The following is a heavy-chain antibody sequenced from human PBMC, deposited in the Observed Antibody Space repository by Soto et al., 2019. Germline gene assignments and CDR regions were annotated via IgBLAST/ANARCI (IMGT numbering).Heavy chain of an antibody. D-gene: IGHD1-1*01. CDR3: AHTGHLVDAFDF. V-gene: IGHV2-5*01. CDR1: GFSLNSDEVG. CDR2: LYGNGDT. J-gene: IGHJ3*01. Sequence: QITLKESAPTLVKPTETLTLTCAFSGFSLNSDEVGVGWIRQPPGKALECLALLYGNGDTRFSPYLKSRLTITKDTSANLVVLSLANVDPVDTATYSCAHTGHLVDAFDFWGQGTLVTVSS.